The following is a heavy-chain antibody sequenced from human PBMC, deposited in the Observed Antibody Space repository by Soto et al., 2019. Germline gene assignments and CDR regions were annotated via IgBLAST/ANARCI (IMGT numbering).Heavy chain of an antibody. D-gene: IGHD3-10*01. Sequence: GGSLRLSCAASGFTFDDYGMSWVRQAPGKGLEWVSGINWNGGSTGYADSVKGRFTISRDNAKNSLYLQMNSLRAEDTALYYCARVAPYGSGSYYWFDPWGQGTLVTVSS. J-gene: IGHJ5*02. CDR2: INWNGGST. CDR1: GFTFDDYG. V-gene: IGHV3-20*04. CDR3: ARVAPYGSGSYYWFDP.